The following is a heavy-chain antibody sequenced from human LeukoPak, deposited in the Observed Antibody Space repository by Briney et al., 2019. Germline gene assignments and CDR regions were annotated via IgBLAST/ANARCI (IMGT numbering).Heavy chain of an antibody. Sequence: PGGSLRLSCAASGFAFSDCYMTWIRQAPGKGLEYISYIGGGGGDITYADSVRGRFTVSRDNAKNSLYLQMNSLRVEDTAVYYCARYARELDYWGQGSLVTVSS. CDR3: ARYARELDY. D-gene: IGHD2-2*01. CDR1: GFAFSDCY. J-gene: IGHJ4*02. V-gene: IGHV3-11*01. CDR2: IGGGGGDI.